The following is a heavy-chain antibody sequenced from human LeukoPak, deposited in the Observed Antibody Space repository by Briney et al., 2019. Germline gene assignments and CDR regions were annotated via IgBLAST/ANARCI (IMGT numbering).Heavy chain of an antibody. CDR3: AKDVKMFRGPMIMRHFDY. D-gene: IGHD3-10*01. CDR1: GFTFSSYS. CDR2: ISSSSSYI. Sequence: GGSLRLSCAASGFTFSSYSMNWVCQAPGKGLEWVSSISSSSSYIYYADSVKGRFTISRDNAKNSLYLQMNSLRAEDTAVYFCAKDVKMFRGPMIMRHFDYWGQGALVTVSS. V-gene: IGHV3-21*01. J-gene: IGHJ4*02.